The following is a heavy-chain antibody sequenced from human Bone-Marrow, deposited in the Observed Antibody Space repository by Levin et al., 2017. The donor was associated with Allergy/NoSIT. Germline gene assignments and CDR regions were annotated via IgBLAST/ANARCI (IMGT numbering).Heavy chain of an antibody. CDR1: GGSIGSGSYY. CDR2: IYNNGNT. CDR3: ARCVGNAAFDY. J-gene: IGHJ4*02. D-gene: IGHD1-1*01. V-gene: IGHV4-31*03. Sequence: LRLSCTVSGGSIGSGSYYWSWIRQHPGKGLEWIGYIYNNGNTYYNPSLKSRVTISIETSKNQFSLKMNSVTAADTAVYYCARCVGNAAFDYWGQGTHITVSS.